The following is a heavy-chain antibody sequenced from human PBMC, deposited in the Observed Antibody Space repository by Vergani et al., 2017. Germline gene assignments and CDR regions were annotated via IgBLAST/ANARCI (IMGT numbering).Heavy chain of an antibody. D-gene: IGHD5-12*01. Sequence: QVQLVESGGGVVQPGRSLRLSCAASGFTFSSYAMHWVRQAPGKGLEWVAVISYDGSNKYYADSVKGRFTISRDNSKHTLYLQMNSLRAEDTAVYYCAKDSVGDGYDGPGDYYYGMDVWGQGTTVTVSS. CDR2: ISYDGSNK. CDR3: AKDSVGDGYDGPGDYYYGMDV. J-gene: IGHJ6*02. CDR1: GFTFSSYA. V-gene: IGHV3-30-3*01.